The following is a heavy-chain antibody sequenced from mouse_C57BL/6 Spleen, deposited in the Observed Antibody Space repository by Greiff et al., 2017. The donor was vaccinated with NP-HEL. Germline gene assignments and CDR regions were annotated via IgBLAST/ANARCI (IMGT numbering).Heavy chain of an antibody. D-gene: IGHD2-1*01. J-gene: IGHJ3*01. CDR2: ISSGGSYT. CDR3: ARGDGNYEGFAY. V-gene: IGHV5-6*01. CDR1: GFTFSSYG. Sequence: EVQLVESGGDLVKPGGSLKLSCAASGFTFSSYGMSWVRQTPDKRLEWVATISSGGSYTYYPDSVKGRFTISRDNAKNTLYLQMSSLKSEDTAMYYCARGDGNYEGFAYWGQGTLVTVSA.